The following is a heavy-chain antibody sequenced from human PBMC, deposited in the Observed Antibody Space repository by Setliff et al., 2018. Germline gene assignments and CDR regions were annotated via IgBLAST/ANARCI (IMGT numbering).Heavy chain of an antibody. J-gene: IGHJ5*02. D-gene: IGHD3-3*01. CDR3: AKVITVFGVVIMENWFDP. Sequence: LSLTCTVSGASINNHFWSWIRQPPGKGLEWIGYLSHSGSSNYNPSLKSRVTMLVDTSKNQFSLKLSSVTAADTAVYYCAKVITVFGVVIMENWFDPWGQGTLVTVSS. CDR2: LSHSGSS. CDR1: GASINNHF. V-gene: IGHV4-59*11.